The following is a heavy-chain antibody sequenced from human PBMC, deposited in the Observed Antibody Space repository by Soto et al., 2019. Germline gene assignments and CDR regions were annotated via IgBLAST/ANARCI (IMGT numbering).Heavy chain of an antibody. V-gene: IGHV1-8*01. Sequence: GAPVDVSCYASGSTFISYDGNLVRQANGQGLEVMGWMNPNSGNTGYAQKFQGRVTMTRNTSISTAYMELSSLRSEDTAVYYCARVGGHPYYYYGMDVWGQGNKVT. CDR2: MNPNSGNT. CDR3: ARVGGHPYYYYGMDV. CDR1: GSTFISYD. D-gene: IGHD2-15*01. J-gene: IGHJ6*02.